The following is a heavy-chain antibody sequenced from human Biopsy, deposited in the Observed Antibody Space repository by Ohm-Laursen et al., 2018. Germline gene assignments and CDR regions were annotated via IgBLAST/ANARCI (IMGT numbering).Heavy chain of an antibody. Sequence: LSLTCAPSGFTFSASAVHWVRQASGKGLEWVGRIRSKAKSYATAYAASVTGRFTISRDDSKNTTYLQMNSLKTEDTAVYYCPLEGAGFDNWGQGTLVTVSS. CDR3: PLEGAGFDN. CDR1: GFTFSASA. J-gene: IGHJ4*02. D-gene: IGHD3-10*01. V-gene: IGHV3-73*01. CDR2: IRSKAKSYAT.